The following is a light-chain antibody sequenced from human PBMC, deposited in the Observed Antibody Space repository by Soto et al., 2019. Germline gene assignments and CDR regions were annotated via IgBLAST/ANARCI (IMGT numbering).Light chain of an antibody. J-gene: IGKJ1*01. CDR3: QQYGSAPWT. CDR1: LSVASNY. Sequence: EIVLTQSPGTLPLSPGERATLSCRASLSVASNYVAWYQQKPGQAPRLLIYAASGRATGIPDRFSGSGSGTDFTLTISRLEPEDFAVYYCQQYGSAPWTFGQGIKLEMK. CDR2: AAS. V-gene: IGKV3-20*01.